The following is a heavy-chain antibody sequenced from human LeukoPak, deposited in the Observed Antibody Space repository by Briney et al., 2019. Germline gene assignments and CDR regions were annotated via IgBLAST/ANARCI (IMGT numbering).Heavy chain of an antibody. CDR1: GFTFSSYA. D-gene: IGHD2-8*01. J-gene: IGHJ4*02. CDR2: ISDSGGST. V-gene: IGHV3-23*01. Sequence: PGASLRLSCAASGFTFSSYAMSWVRQPPGKGLEWVSAISDSGGSTYDADSVKGRFTISRDNSKNTLYLQMNSLRAEDTAVYYCAKDTSIGRYCTNGVCSPFDYWGQGTLVTVSS. CDR3: AKDTSIGRYCTNGVCSPFDY.